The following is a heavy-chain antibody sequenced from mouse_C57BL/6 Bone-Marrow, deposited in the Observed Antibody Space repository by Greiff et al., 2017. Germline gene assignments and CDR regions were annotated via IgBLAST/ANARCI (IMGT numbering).Heavy chain of an antibody. J-gene: IGHJ4*01. D-gene: IGHD2-3*01. V-gene: IGHV1-81*01. Sequence: QVQLKESGAELARPGASVKLSCKASGYTFTSYGISWVKQRTGQGLEWIGEIYPSSGNTYYNEKFKGKATLTADNSSSTVYMELRSLTSEDSAVYFCARRWLIRAMDYWGQGTSVTVSA. CDR1: GYTFTSYG. CDR3: ARRWLIRAMDY. CDR2: IYPSSGNT.